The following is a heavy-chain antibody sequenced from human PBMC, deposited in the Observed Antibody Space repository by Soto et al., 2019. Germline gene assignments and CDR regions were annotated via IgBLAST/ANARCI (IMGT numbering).Heavy chain of an antibody. V-gene: IGHV1-2*04. CDR3: ATSRAPIAVAGETEYYFDY. CDR1: GYTFTDFY. CDR2: INPKSGGT. J-gene: IGHJ4*02. D-gene: IGHD6-19*01. Sequence: QVQLVQSGAEVKKPGASVKVSCKASGYTFTDFYMHWVRQAPGHGLEWMGWINPKSGGTNYAQNFQGWVTMTRDTSISTAYMELSRLKSDDTAVYYCATSRAPIAVAGETEYYFDYWGQGTLVTVSS.